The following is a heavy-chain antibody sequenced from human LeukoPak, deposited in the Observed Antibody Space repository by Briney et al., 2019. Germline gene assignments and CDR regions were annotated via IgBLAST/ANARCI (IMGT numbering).Heavy chain of an antibody. Sequence: PGGSLRLSCAASGFTFSSYAMHWVRQAPGKGLEYVSAISSNGGSTYYANSVKVRFTISRDNSKNTLYLQMGSLRAEDMAVYYCARAVAYCGGDCPVDYWGQGTLVTVSS. CDR3: ARAVAYCGGDCPVDY. J-gene: IGHJ4*02. CDR2: ISSNGGST. V-gene: IGHV3-64*01. D-gene: IGHD2-21*02. CDR1: GFTFSSYA.